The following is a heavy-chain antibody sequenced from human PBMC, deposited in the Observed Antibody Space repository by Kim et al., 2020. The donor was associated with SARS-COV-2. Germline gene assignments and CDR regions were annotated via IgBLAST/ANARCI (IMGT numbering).Heavy chain of an antibody. D-gene: IGHD4-17*01. CDR3: AKDGPLHDYGGNSGSFDY. V-gene: IGHV3-30*18. CDR1: GFTFSSYG. Sequence: GGSLRLSCAASGFTFSSYGMHWVRQAPGKGLEWVAVISYDGSNKYYADSVKGRFTISRDNSKNTLYLQMNSLRAEDTAVYYCAKDGPLHDYGGNSGSFDYWGQGTLVTVSS. CDR2: ISYDGSNK. J-gene: IGHJ4*02.